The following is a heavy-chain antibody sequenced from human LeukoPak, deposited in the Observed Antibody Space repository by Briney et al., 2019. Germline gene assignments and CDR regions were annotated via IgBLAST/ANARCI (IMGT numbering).Heavy chain of an antibody. J-gene: IGHJ4*02. Sequence: SETLSLTCTVSVGSISSYYWSWIRQPPGKGLEWIGYIYYSGSTNYNPSLKSRVTISVDTSKNQFSLKLSSVTAADTAVYYCARGYNFDYWGQGTLVTVSS. CDR1: VGSISSYY. V-gene: IGHV4-59*01. CDR2: IYYSGST. CDR3: ARGYNFDY. D-gene: IGHD5-18*01.